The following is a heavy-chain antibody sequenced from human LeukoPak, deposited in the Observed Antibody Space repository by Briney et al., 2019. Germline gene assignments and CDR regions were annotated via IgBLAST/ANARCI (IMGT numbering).Heavy chain of an antibody. D-gene: IGHD3-3*01. V-gene: IGHV1-69*02. J-gene: IGHJ6*02. CDR1: GGTFSSYT. CDR2: IIPILGIA. Sequence: ASVKVSCKASGGTFSSYTISWVRQAPGQGLEWMGRIIPILGIANYAQKFQGRVTITADKSTSTAYMELSSLRSEDAAVYYCARNLDFWSGADVWGQGTTVTVSS. CDR3: ARNLDFWSGADV.